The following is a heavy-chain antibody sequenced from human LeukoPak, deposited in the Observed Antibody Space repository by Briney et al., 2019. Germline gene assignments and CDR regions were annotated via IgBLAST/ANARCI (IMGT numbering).Heavy chain of an antibody. V-gene: IGHV5-51*01. J-gene: IGHJ6*03. D-gene: IGHD3-22*01. Sequence: GESLKISCKGSGYSFTSYWIGWVRQMPGKGLEWMGIIYPGDSDTRYSPSFQGQVTISADKSISTAYLQWSSLKASDTAMYYCARRLIPYYYDSSGYPSYYYYMDVWGKGTTVTVSS. CDR3: ARRLIPYYYDSSGYPSYYYYMDV. CDR2: IYPGDSDT. CDR1: GYSFTSYW.